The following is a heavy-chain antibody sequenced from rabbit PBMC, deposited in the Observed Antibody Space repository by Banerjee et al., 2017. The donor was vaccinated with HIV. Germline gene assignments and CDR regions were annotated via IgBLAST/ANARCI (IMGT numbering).Heavy chain of an antibody. J-gene: IGHJ4*01. D-gene: IGHD8-1*01. CDR1: GFSFSSTYF. V-gene: IGHV1S43*01. CDR2: IYGGDGST. CDR3: ARDPRYDDYGGSSYYNL. Sequence: QQQLEESGGGLVKPGGTLTLTCTASGFSFSSTYFIGWVRQAPGKGLEWVASIYGGDGSTHYASLVNGRFTISKSTSLNTVDLKMTSLTAADTATYFCARDPRYDDYGGSSYYNLWGQGTLVTVS.